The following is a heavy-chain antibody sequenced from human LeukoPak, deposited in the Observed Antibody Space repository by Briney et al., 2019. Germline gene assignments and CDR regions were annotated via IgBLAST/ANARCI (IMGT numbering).Heavy chain of an antibody. Sequence: GWSLRLSCAASGFTFSNAWMNWVRQAPGKGLEWVGRIKSKTDGGTTDDAAPVKGRFIISRGDSKNTLYLQMNSLKTEDTAMYYCTTDDILTGYHTFDYWGQGTLVTVSS. CDR2: IKSKTDGGTT. CDR3: TTDDILTGYHTFDY. J-gene: IGHJ4*02. V-gene: IGHV3-15*01. D-gene: IGHD3-9*01. CDR1: GFTFSNAW.